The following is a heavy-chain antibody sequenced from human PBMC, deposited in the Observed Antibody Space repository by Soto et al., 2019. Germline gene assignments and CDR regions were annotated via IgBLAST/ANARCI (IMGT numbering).Heavy chain of an antibody. CDR2: IYCSGST. CDR3: ARDVYYYDSSGYGEYYYYGMDV. Sequence: KPSETLSLTCTVSGGSISSDGYYWSWNRQHPGQGLEWIGYIYCSGSTYYNPSLKSRVTITVDTSKNQCSLKLSSVTAADTAVYYCARDVYYYDSSGYGEYYYYGMDVWGQGTTVTVSS. J-gene: IGHJ6*02. CDR1: GGSISSDGYY. V-gene: IGHV4-31*03. D-gene: IGHD3-22*01.